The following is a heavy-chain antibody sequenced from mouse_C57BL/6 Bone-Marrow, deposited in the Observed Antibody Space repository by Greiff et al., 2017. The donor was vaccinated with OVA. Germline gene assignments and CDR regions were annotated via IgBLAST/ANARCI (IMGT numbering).Heavy chain of an antibody. Sequence: EVKLMESGEGLVKPGGSLKLSCAASGFTFSSYAMSWVRQTPEKRLEWVAYISSGGDYIYYAEPVKGRFTISRDNARNNLYLQRSRLKSEDTAMYYCTREGWLPWYFDVWGTGTTVTVSS. D-gene: IGHD2-3*01. CDR2: ISSGGDYI. V-gene: IGHV5-9-1*02. CDR3: TREGWLPWYFDV. J-gene: IGHJ1*03. CDR1: GFTFSSYA.